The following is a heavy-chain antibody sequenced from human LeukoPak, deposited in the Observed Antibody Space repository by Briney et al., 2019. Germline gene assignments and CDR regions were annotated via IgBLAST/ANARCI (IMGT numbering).Heavy chain of an antibody. CDR3: ARGITVTTTPFDY. J-gene: IGHJ4*02. CDR1: GFTFSSYA. D-gene: IGHD4-17*01. CDR2: ISGSGGST. Sequence: GGSLRLSCAASGFTFSSYAMSWVRQAPGKGLEWVSVISGSGGSTYYADSVKGRFTISRDNSKNTLYLQMNSLRAEDTAVYYCARGITVTTTPFDYWGQGTLVTVSS. V-gene: IGHV3-23*01.